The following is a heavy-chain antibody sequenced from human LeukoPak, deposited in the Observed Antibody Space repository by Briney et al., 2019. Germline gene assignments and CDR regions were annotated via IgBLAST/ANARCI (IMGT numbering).Heavy chain of an antibody. D-gene: IGHD2-15*01. CDR2: INWNGGST. CDR1: GFTFDDYG. J-gene: IGHJ3*02. V-gene: IGHV3-20*04. CDR3: ARVKYCSGGSCYSNFFAFDI. Sequence: GGSLRLSCAASGFTFDDYGMSWVRQAPGKGLEWVSGINWNGGSTGYADSVKGRFTISRDNAKNSLYLQMNSLRAEDTALYYCARVKYCSGGSCYSNFFAFDIWGQGTMVTVSS.